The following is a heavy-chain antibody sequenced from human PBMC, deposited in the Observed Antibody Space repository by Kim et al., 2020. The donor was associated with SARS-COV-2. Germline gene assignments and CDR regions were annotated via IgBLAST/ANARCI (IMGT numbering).Heavy chain of an antibody. J-gene: IGHJ6*02. CDR2: ET. CDR3: TRGFDMDV. V-gene: IGHV1-24*01. Sequence: ETVHARKLQARVTMTGDTSTDPAYMELSSLRSEDTAVYYCTRGFDMDVWGQGTTVTVSS.